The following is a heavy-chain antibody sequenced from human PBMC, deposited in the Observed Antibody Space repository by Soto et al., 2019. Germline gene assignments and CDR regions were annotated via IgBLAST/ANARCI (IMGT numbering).Heavy chain of an antibody. CDR1: GFTFSNCG. V-gene: IGHV3-33*01. CDR2: IWYDGNNE. D-gene: IGHD3-10*01. Sequence: QVQLVESGGGVVQPGRSLRLSCAASGFTFSNCGMHWVRQAPGKGLEWVAVIWYDGNNEYYADSVKGRFTISRDNSKNTLYLQMNSVRADDTAVYYCASALETGDYWGQGTLVTVSP. CDR3: ASALETGDY. J-gene: IGHJ4*02.